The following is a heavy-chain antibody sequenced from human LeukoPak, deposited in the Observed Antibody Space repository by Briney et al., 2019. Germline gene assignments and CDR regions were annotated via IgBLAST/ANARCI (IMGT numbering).Heavy chain of an antibody. CDR3: ATETYYDSSGPHFDY. CDR2: IYHTGNT. J-gene: IGHJ4*02. V-gene: IGHV4-4*02. CDR1: GGSIRSSNW. D-gene: IGHD3-22*01. Sequence: SGTLSLTCAVSGGSIRSSNWWSWVRQLPGKGLEWIGEIYHTGNTNYNPSLKSRVTISVDKSKNQFSLKLSSVTAADTAVYYCATETYYDSSGPHFDYWGQGTLVTVSS.